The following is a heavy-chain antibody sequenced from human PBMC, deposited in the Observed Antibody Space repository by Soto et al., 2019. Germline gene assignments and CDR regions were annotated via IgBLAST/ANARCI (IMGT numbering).Heavy chain of an antibody. CDR1: GGSISSSNW. CDR2: INHSGST. V-gene: IGHV4-4*02. J-gene: IGHJ6*02. Sequence: QVQLLESGPGLVKPSGTLSLTCGVSGGSISSSNWWSWVRQPPGKGLEWIGEINHSGSTNCNPSLKSRVTISAGKSKTEFSLNLSQVSAADTAVYYCASTRRLTTRGYYYSAMEVWGQGTTVTVSS. D-gene: IGHD4-17*01. CDR3: ASTRRLTTRGYYYSAMEV.